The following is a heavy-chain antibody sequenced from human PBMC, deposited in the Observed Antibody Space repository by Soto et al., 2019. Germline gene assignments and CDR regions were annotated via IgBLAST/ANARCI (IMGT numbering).Heavy chain of an antibody. CDR2: ISSSASTM. D-gene: IGHD5-18*01. V-gene: IGHV3-11*04. Sequence: QVQLVESGGGLVKPGGSLRLSCAASGFTFSDYYMSWIRQAPGKGLEWVSYISSSASTMYYADSVKGRFTISRDNAKNALYLQMNSLRAEDTAVYYCARDRDTNMETFDYWGQGTLVTVSS. J-gene: IGHJ4*02. CDR3: ARDRDTNMETFDY. CDR1: GFTFSDYY.